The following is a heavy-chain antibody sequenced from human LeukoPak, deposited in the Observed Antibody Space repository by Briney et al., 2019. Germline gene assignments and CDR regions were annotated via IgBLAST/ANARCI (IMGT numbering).Heavy chain of an antibody. CDR3: ARGSTYYDILTGYYSHDAFDI. V-gene: IGHV4-59*01. CDR2: IYYSGST. Sequence: SETLSLTCTVSGGSISSYYWSWIRQPPGKGLEWIGYIYYSGSTNYNPSLKSRVTISVDTSKNQFSLKLSSVTAADTAVYYCARGSTYYDILTGYYSHDAFDIWGQGTMVTVSS. D-gene: IGHD3-9*01. J-gene: IGHJ3*02. CDR1: GGSISSYY.